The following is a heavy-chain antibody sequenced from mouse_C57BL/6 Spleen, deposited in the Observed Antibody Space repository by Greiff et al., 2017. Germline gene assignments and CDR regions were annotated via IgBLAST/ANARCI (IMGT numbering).Heavy chain of an antibody. CDR2: IYPGSGST. CDR3: ASYSNHWYFDV. V-gene: IGHV1-55*01. Sequence: QVHVKQPGAELVKPGASVKMSCKASGYTFTSYWITWVKQRPGQGLEWIGDIYPGSGSTNYNEKFKSKATLTVDTSSSTAYMQLSSLTSEDSAVYDCASYSNHWYFDVWGTGTTVTVSS. CDR1: GYTFTSYW. D-gene: IGHD2-5*01. J-gene: IGHJ1*03.